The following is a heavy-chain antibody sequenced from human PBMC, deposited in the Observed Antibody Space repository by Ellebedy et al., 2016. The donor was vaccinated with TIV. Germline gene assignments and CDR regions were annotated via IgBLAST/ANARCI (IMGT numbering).Heavy chain of an antibody. Sequence: AASVKVSCKASGGTFSSYAISWVRQAPGQGLEWMGGIIPIFGTANYAQKFQGRVTITADKSTSTAYMELSSLRSEDTAVYYCGRSGYGSGWSFDYWGQGTLVTVSS. V-gene: IGHV1-69*06. CDR3: GRSGYGSGWSFDY. D-gene: IGHD6-19*01. J-gene: IGHJ4*02. CDR2: IIPIFGTA. CDR1: GGTFSSYA.